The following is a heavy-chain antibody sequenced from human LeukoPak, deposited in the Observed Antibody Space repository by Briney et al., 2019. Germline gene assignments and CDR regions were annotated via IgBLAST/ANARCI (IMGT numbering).Heavy chain of an antibody. Sequence: GASVKVSCKASGYTFTGYYMHWVRQAPGQGLEWMGWINPNSGGTNYAQKFQGRVTMTRDTSISTAYMELSRLRSDDTAVYYCAGIPHGEAETTDYWGQGTLVTVSS. CDR2: INPNSGGT. CDR1: GYTFTGYY. D-gene: IGHD3-10*01. V-gene: IGHV1-2*02. CDR3: AGIPHGEAETTDY. J-gene: IGHJ4*02.